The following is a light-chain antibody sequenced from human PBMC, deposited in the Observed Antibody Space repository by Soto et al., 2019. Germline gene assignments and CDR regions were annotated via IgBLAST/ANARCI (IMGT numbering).Light chain of an antibody. CDR1: SSDVGGYNY. J-gene: IGLJ1*01. CDR2: DVT. CDR3: KSYAGSNTYG. V-gene: IGLV2-8*01. Sequence: QSVLTQPPSASGSPGQSVTISCTGTSSDVGGYNYVSWHQQHPGKAPKLIIYDVTKRPSGVPDRFSGSKSGYTASLTVSGLQAADEADYFCKSYAGSNTYGFGSGTRSPS.